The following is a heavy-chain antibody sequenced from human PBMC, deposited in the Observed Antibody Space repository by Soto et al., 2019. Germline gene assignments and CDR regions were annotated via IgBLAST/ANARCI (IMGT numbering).Heavy chain of an antibody. CDR1: GGSISSGGYS. Sequence: QLQLQESGSGLVKPSQTLSLTCAVSGGSISSGGYSWSWIRQPPGKGLEWIGYIYHSGSTYYNPSLKSRVTIPVDRSKTQFSLKLSSVTAADTAVYYCARGYHYYYDSSGWGWFDPWGQGTLVTVSS. J-gene: IGHJ5*02. D-gene: IGHD3-22*01. CDR2: IYHSGST. V-gene: IGHV4-30-2*01. CDR3: ARGYHYYYDSSGWGWFDP.